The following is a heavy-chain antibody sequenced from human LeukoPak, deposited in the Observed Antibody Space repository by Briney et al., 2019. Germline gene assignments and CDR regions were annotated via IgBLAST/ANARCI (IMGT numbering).Heavy chain of an antibody. CDR1: GGSFSGYY. V-gene: IGHV4-34*01. CDR2: INHSGST. D-gene: IGHD3-22*01. J-gene: IGHJ4*02. CDR3: ARSDHYYDSSSYDY. Sequence: SETLSLTCAVYGGSFSGYYWSWIRQPPGKGLEWIGEINHSGSTNYNPSLKSRVTISVDMSKNQFSLKLSSVTAADTAVYYCARSDHYYDSSSYDYWGQGTLVTVSS.